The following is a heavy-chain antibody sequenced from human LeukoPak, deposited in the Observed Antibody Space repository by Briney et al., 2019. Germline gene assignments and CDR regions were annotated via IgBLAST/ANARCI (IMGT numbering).Heavy chain of an antibody. CDR3: AKDLRSYSSSWYSDAFDI. V-gene: IGHV3-23*01. CDR1: GFTFSSYG. J-gene: IGHJ3*02. Sequence: GGSLRLSCAASGFTFSSYGMSWVRQAPGKGLEWVSAISGSGGSTYYADSVKGRFTISRDNSKNTLYLQMNSLRAEDTAVYYCAKDLRSYSSSWYSDAFDIWGQGTMVTVSS. CDR2: ISGSGGST. D-gene: IGHD6-13*01.